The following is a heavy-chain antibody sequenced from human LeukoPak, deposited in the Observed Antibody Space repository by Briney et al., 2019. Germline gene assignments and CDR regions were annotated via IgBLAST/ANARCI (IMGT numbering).Heavy chain of an antibody. J-gene: IGHJ4*02. CDR2: IYYSGST. D-gene: IGHD3-3*01. CDR3: ARGVAPWSAIPRGYFDY. V-gene: IGHV4-59*08. CDR1: GGSISSYY. Sequence: SETLSLTCTVSGGSISSYYWSWIRQPPGKGLEWIGYIYYSGSTNYNPSLKSRVTISVDTSKNQFSLKLSSVTAADTAVYYCARGVAPWSAIPRGYFDYWGQGTLVTVSS.